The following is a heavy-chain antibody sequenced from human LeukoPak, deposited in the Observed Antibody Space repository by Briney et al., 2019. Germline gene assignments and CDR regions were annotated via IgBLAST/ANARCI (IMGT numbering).Heavy chain of an antibody. CDR2: INHSGST. D-gene: IGHD3-16*01. J-gene: IGHJ4*02. CDR3: ARDLGDFDY. Sequence: SETLSLTCAVYGGSFSGYYWSWIRQPPGKGLEWIGEINHSGSTNYNPSLKSRVTISVDTSKNQFSLKLSSVTAADTAVYYCARDLGDFDYWGQGTLVTVFS. CDR1: GGSFSGYY. V-gene: IGHV4-34*01.